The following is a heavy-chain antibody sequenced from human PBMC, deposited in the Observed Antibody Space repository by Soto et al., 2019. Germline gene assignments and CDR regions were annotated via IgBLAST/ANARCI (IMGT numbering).Heavy chain of an antibody. D-gene: IGHD6-13*01. Sequence: AGGSLRLSCAASGFTFSSYWMSWVRQAPGKGLEWVANIKQDGSEKYYVDSVKGRFTISRDNAKNSLYLQMNSLRAEDTAVYYCAREGGSSWTHTYYYYGMDVWGQGTTVTVSS. V-gene: IGHV3-7*01. J-gene: IGHJ6*02. CDR2: IKQDGSEK. CDR3: AREGGSSWTHTYYYYGMDV. CDR1: GFTFSSYW.